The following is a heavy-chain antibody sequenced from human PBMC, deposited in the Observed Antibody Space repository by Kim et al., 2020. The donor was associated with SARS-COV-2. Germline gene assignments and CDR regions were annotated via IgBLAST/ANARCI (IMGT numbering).Heavy chain of an antibody. J-gene: IGHJ6*02. CDR2: ISWNSGSI. CDR1: GFTFDDYG. Sequence: GGSLRRSCAASGFTFDDYGMHWVRQAPGKGLEWVSGISWNSGSIGYADSVKGRFTISRDNAKNSLYLQMNSLRAEDTALYYCAKIRWDFTDYGMDVWGQG. D-gene: IGHD2-8*02. V-gene: IGHV3-9*01. CDR3: AKIRWDFTDYGMDV.